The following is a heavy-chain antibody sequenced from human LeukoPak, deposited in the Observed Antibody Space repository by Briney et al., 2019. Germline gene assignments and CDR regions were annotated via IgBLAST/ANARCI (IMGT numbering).Heavy chain of an antibody. D-gene: IGHD2-2*01. J-gene: IGHJ2*01. V-gene: IGHV1-69*13. CDR3: AKGYCSSTSCRRWYFDL. CDR2: IIPIFGTA. CDR1: GYTFTSYG. Sequence: SVKVSCKASGYTFTSYGISWVRQAPGQGLGWMGGIIPIFGTANYAQKFQGRVTITADESTSTAYMELSSLRSEDTAVYYCAKGYCSSTSCRRWYFDLWGRGTLVTVSS.